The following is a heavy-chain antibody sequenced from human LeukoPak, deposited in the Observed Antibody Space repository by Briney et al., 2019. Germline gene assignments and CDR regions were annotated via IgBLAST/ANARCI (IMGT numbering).Heavy chain of an antibody. Sequence: PSETLSLTCIVSGDSISSSTHYWGWIRQPPGRGLEWIGSMFYSGHTYYNPSLKSRVTMSIDTSKNQLSLNLSSVTAADTAVYYCARAYHPGGWFDPWGQGTLVTVSS. CDR1: GDSISSSTHY. CDR2: MFYSGHT. D-gene: IGHD2-2*01. J-gene: IGHJ5*02. CDR3: ARAYHPGGWFDP. V-gene: IGHV4-39*01.